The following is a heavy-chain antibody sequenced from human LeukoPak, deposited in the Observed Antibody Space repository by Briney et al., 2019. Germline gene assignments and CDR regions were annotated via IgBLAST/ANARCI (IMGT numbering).Heavy chain of an antibody. J-gene: IGHJ4*02. CDR2: INYSGTT. V-gene: IGHV4-31*03. Sequence: SQTLSLTCTVPGASISRGGFFWSWVRQHPGKALEWIGYINYSGTTFRNPSLQSRVSISVDTSKNQFSLNVTSMTVADTAVYFCAKDQSGGLDYWGQGVLVTVSS. D-gene: IGHD3-10*01. CDR3: AKDQSGGLDY. CDR1: GASISRGGFF.